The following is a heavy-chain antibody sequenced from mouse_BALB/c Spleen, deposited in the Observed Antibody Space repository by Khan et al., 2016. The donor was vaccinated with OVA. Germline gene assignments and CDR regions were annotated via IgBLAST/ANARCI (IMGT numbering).Heavy chain of an antibody. CDR2: ISYSGNT. CDR1: GYSITTDYA. V-gene: IGHV3-2*02. Sequence: EVQLQESGPDLLKPSQSLSLTCTVTGYSITTDYAWNWIRQFPGNKLEWMGYISYSGNTKYNPSLKSRISITRDTSKNQFFLQLKSVTTEDTARYYCARVYGGDFDYWGQGTTLTVSS. CDR3: ARVYGGDFDY. D-gene: IGHD1-1*01. J-gene: IGHJ2*01.